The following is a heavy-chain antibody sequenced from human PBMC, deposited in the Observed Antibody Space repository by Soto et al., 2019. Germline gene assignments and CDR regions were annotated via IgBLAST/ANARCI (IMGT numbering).Heavy chain of an antibody. CDR1: GFPFSSYA. Sequence: PGGFLRLSCAASGFPFSSYAMAWVRQTPGKGLQWVSSISAGSTFIDYADSVRGRFTISRDNTKNSLYLQMDSLRTEDTALYFCVRETGRDSRSFDYWGRGTLVPVSS. D-gene: IGHD3-10*01. CDR3: VRETGRDSRSFDY. V-gene: IGHV3-21*01. J-gene: IGHJ4*02. CDR2: ISAGSTFI.